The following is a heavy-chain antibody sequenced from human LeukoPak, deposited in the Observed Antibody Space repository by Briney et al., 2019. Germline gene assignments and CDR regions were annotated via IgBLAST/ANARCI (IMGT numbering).Heavy chain of an antibody. D-gene: IGHD2-2*01. J-gene: IGHJ4*02. V-gene: IGHV3-48*03. CDR3: ARGTTTFDY. CDR2: ISSGSTI. Sequence: PGGSLRLSCAASGFTFSSYEMNWVRQAPGKGLEWVSYISSGSTIYYTDSVKGRFTISRDNAKNSLYLQMSSLRAEDTAVYYCARGTTTFDYWGQGTLVTVSS. CDR1: GFTFSSYE.